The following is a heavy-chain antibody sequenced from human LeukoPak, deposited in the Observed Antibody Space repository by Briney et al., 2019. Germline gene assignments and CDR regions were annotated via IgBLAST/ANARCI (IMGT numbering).Heavy chain of an antibody. Sequence: PGRSLRLSCAASGFTFDDYAMHWVRQAPGKGLEWVSGISWNSGSIGYADSVKGRFTISRDNAKNSLYLQMNSLRAEDTAVYYCAREGMVYASDYWGQGTLVTVSS. CDR3: AREGMVYASDY. V-gene: IGHV3-9*01. J-gene: IGHJ4*02. D-gene: IGHD2-8*01. CDR1: GFTFDDYA. CDR2: ISWNSGSI.